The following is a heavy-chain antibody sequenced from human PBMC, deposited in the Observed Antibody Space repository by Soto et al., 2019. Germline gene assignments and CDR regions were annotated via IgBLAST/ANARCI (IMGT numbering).Heavy chain of an antibody. J-gene: IGHJ4*02. Sequence: ASVKVSCKASGYTVTGYDIHWVRQATGQGLEWMGWINPNSGGTNYAQKFQGWVTMTRDTSISTAYMELSRLRSDDTAVYYCARVRRGCSGGSCYVHFDYWGQGTLVTVSS. CDR1: GYTVTGYD. CDR3: ARVRRGCSGGSCYVHFDY. V-gene: IGHV1-2*04. D-gene: IGHD2-15*01. CDR2: INPNSGGT.